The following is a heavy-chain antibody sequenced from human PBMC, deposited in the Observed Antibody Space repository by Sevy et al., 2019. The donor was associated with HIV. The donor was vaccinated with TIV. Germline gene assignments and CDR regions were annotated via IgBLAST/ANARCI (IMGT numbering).Heavy chain of an antibody. V-gene: IGHV5-51*01. Sequence: GESLKISCQGFGYSFTSHWIAWVRQMPGKGLEWMGIIYPDDSDTRYSPSFQGQVTFSADKSIFTAYLQWSSLKASDTAIYYCATSRSGYFDGSGYYIYWGQGTQVTVSS. D-gene: IGHD3-22*01. CDR3: ATSRSGYFDGSGYYIY. J-gene: IGHJ4*01. CDR1: GYSFTSHW. CDR2: IYPDDSDT.